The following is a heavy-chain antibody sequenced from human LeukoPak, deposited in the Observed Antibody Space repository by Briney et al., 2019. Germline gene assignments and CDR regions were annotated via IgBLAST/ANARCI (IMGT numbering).Heavy chain of an antibody. Sequence: TSETLSLTCSVSGGSISSGSYYWSWIRQPAGKGLEWIGRIYTSGSTNYNPSLKSRVTISVDTSKNQFSLKLSSVTAADTAVYYCARERELVDYWGQGTLVTVSS. D-gene: IGHD1-26*01. CDR1: GGSISSGSYY. CDR3: ARERELVDY. CDR2: IYTSGST. V-gene: IGHV4-61*02. J-gene: IGHJ4*02.